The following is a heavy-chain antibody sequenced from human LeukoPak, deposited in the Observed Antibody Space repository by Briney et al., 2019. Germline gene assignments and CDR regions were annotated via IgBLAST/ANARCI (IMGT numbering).Heavy chain of an antibody. J-gene: IGHJ6*03. CDR1: GFAFSSYS. Sequence: GGSLRLSGAASGFAFSSYSMNWVRQAPGKGLEWVSSISSSSSYIYYADSVKGRFTISRDNAKNSLYLQMNSLRAEDTAVYYCARMPSGIAARPGYYYMDVWGKGTTVTVSS. V-gene: IGHV3-21*01. CDR3: ARMPSGIAARPGYYYMDV. D-gene: IGHD6-6*01. CDR2: ISSSSSYI.